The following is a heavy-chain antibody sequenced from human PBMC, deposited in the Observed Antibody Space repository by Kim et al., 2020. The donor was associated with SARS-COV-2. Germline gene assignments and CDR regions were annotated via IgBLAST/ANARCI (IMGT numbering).Heavy chain of an antibody. D-gene: IGHD3-10*01. J-gene: IGHJ3*02. CDR3: ARVHPRLLWFGELFGAFDI. V-gene: IGHV4-59*01. Sequence: RVTISVDTSKNQFSLKLSSVTAADTAVYYCARVHPRLLWFGELFGAFDIWGQGTMVTVSS.